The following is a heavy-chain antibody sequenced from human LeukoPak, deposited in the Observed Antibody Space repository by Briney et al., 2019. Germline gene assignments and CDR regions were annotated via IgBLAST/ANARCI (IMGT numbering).Heavy chain of an antibody. D-gene: IGHD6-19*01. Sequence: ASVKVSCKASGYTFTGYYMHWVRQAPGQGLEWMGWINPNSGGTNYAQKFQGRVTMTRDTSISTAYMELSRLRSDDTAVYYCARDKAVAGNLGVGEYYYYYYGMDVWGQGTTVTVSS. V-gene: IGHV1-2*02. CDR1: GYTFTGYY. CDR2: INPNSGGT. CDR3: ARDKAVAGNLGVGEYYYYYYGMDV. J-gene: IGHJ6*02.